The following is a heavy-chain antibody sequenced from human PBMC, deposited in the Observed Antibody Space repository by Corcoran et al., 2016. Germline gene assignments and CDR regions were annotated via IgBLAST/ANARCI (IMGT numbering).Heavy chain of an antibody. CDR3: AKGQATVDYYYGMDV. V-gene: IGHV3-30*18. CDR2: ISYHGSNK. D-gene: IGHD5-12*01. CDR1: GFTLSRYG. Sequence: QVQLVESGGGVVQPGRSLRLSCAASGFTLSRYGMHWVRQAPGQGLEWVAVISYHGSNKYYADSVKGRFTISRDNSKNTLYLQMNSLRAESTAVYYCAKGQATVDYYYGMDVWGQGTTVTVSS. J-gene: IGHJ6*02.